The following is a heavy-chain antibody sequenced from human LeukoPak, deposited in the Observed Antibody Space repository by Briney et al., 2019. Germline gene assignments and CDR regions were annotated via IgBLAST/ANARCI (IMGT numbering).Heavy chain of an antibody. CDR3: AAYCSGGSCYSDSDY. CDR1: GYSISSGYY. J-gene: IGHJ4*02. Sequence: SETLSLTCAVSGYSISSGYYWGWIRQPPGKGLEWIGSIYHSGTTYYNPSLKSRVTISVDTSKNQFSLKLSSVTAADTAVHYCAAYCSGGSCYSDSDYWGQGTLVTVSS. V-gene: IGHV4-38-2*01. D-gene: IGHD2-15*01. CDR2: IYHSGTT.